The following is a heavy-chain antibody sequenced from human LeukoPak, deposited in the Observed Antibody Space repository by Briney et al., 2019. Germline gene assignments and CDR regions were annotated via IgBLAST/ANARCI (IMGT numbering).Heavy chain of an antibody. CDR3: ARNVGVVILFDY. D-gene: IGHD3-3*01. CDR2: ISSSSSYI. V-gene: IGHV3-21*01. CDR1: GLSVSSHY. Sequence: PGGSLRLSCAASGLSVSSHYMSWVRQAPGKGLEWVSSISSSSSYIYYADSVKGRFTISRDNAKNSLYLQMNSLRAEDTAVYYCARNVGVVILFDYWGQGTLVTVSS. J-gene: IGHJ4*02.